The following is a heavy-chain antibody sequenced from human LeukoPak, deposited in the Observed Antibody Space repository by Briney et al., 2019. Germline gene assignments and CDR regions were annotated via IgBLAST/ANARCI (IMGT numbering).Heavy chain of an antibody. V-gene: IGHV1-24*01. CDR3: GTASSCYYGLGIPPDY. Sequence: ASVKVSCKVSGYTLTELSMHWVRQAAGKGLEWMGGFDPEDGETIYAQKFQGRVTMTEDTSTDTAYMELSSLRSEDTAVYYCGTASSCYYGLGIPPDYWGQGTLVTVSS. J-gene: IGHJ4*02. CDR2: FDPEDGET. D-gene: IGHD3-10*01. CDR1: GYTLTELS.